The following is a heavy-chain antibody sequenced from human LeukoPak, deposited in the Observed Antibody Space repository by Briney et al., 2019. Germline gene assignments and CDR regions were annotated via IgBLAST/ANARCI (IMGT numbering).Heavy chain of an antibody. D-gene: IGHD2-15*01. CDR1: GFTFSGYW. J-gene: IGHJ6*03. Sequence: GGSLRLSCAASGFTFSGYWMTWVRQAPGKGLEWVANIKHDGSEKYYVDSVKGRFTISRDNAKNSLYLQMNSLRAEDTAVYYCARDVGGYHYYYYMDVWGKGTTVTVSS. CDR2: IKHDGSEK. CDR3: ARDVGGYHYYYYMDV. V-gene: IGHV3-7*01.